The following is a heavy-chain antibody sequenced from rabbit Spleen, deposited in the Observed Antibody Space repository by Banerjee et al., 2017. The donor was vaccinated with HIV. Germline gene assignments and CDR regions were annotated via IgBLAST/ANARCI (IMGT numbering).Heavy chain of an antibody. D-gene: IGHD3-1*01. CDR2: IYTGSGST. CDR3: VRGGNL. V-gene: IGHV1S45*01. CDR1: GVSLNDKDV. Sequence: EQLEESGGGLVKPEGSLTLTCKASGVSLNDKDVMCWVRQAPGKGLEWIACIYTGSGSTWYASWAKGRFTISKTSSTTVTLQMTSLTAADMATYFCVRGGNLWGQGTLVTVS. J-gene: IGHJ3*01.